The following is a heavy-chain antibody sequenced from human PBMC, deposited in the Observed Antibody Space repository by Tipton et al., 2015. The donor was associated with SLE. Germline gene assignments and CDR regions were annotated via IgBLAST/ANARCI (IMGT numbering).Heavy chain of an antibody. V-gene: IGHV3-21*01. CDR3: ASGGGWSGYFDY. CDR2: ISSSSSYI. D-gene: IGHD6-19*01. Sequence: GSLRLSCAASGFTFSSYSMNWVRQAPGKGLEWVSSISSSSSYIYYADSVKGRFTISRDNAKNSLYLQMNSLRAEDTAVYYCASGGGWSGYFDYWGQGTWVTVSS. CDR1: GFTFSSYS. J-gene: IGHJ4*02.